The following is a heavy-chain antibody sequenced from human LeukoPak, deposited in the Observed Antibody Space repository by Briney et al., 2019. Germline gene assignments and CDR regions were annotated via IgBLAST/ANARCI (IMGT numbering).Heavy chain of an antibody. CDR1: GFTFSSYW. D-gene: IGHD3-9*01. V-gene: IGHV3-7*01. J-gene: IGHJ3*02. CDR3: AREDTNYDILTGHDAFDI. Sequence: HPGGSLRLSCAASGFTFSSYWMNWVRQAPGMGLEWVANIKQDGGEKYYVDSVKGRFTISRDNAKNSLYLQMNSLRAEDTAVYYCAREDTNYDILTGHDAFDIWGQGTMVTVSS. CDR2: IKQDGGEK.